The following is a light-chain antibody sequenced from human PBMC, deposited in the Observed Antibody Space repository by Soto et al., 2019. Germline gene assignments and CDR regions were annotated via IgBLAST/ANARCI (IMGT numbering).Light chain of an antibody. J-gene: IGKJ4*01. Sequence: AIQMAQSPSSLSASVGDRVTITCRASQGIGNDVGWYQQKPGKAPKLLIYAATTLQSGVPSRFSGNRSGTDFTLTISSLQPEDFATYYCLQDHNYPLTFGGGTRVDIK. CDR2: AAT. CDR1: QGIGND. V-gene: IGKV1-6*02. CDR3: LQDHNYPLT.